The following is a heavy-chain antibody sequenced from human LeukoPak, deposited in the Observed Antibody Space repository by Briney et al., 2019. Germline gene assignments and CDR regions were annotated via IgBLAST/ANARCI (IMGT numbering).Heavy chain of an antibody. D-gene: IGHD3-3*01. V-gene: IGHV3-49*03. J-gene: IGHJ4*02. Sequence: GGSLRPSCTASGFTFGDYAMSWFRQAPGKGLEWVGFIRSKAYGGTTEYAASVKGRFTISRDDSKSIAYLQMNSLRAEDTAVYYCARDRYDFWSPTGVFDYWGQGTLVTASS. CDR3: ARDRYDFWSPTGVFDY. CDR2: IRSKAYGGTT. CDR1: GFTFGDYA.